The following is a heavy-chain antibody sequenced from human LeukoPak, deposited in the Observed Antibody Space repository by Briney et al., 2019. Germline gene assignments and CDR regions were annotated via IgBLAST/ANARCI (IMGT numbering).Heavy chain of an antibody. D-gene: IGHD3-10*01. CDR2: IYPGDSDT. J-gene: IGHJ5*02. CDR1: GYRFTNYW. Sequence: GESLKISCKGSGYRFTNYWIGWVRQMPGKGLEWMGIIYPGDSDTRYSPSFEGQVTISADKSISTAYPQWSSLKASDTAMYYCAATYYYGSGSYYTTFDPWGQGTLVTVSS. V-gene: IGHV5-51*01. CDR3: AATYYYGSGSYYTTFDP.